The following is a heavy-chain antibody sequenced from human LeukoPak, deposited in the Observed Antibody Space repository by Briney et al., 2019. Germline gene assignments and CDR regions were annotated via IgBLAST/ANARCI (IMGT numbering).Heavy chain of an antibody. CDR3: ARAGYSSSWYAQFPFSFDY. J-gene: IGHJ4*02. Sequence: PSETLSLTCTGSGGSISSDYWSWIRQPPGKGLEWIGYISYSGGTNYNPSLKSRVTISVDTSKNQFSLKLSSVTAADTAVYYCARAGYSSSWYAQFPFSFDYWGRGTLVTVSS. D-gene: IGHD6-13*01. CDR1: GGSISSDY. V-gene: IGHV4-59*01. CDR2: ISYSGGT.